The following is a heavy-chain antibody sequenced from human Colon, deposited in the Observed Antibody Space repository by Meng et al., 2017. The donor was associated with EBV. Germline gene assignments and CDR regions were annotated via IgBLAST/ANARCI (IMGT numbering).Heavy chain of an antibody. J-gene: IGHJ4*02. V-gene: IGHV4-4*02. D-gene: IGHD4-17*01. CDR2: IYHSGTT. CDR3: ARNGDYNPGLY. CDR1: GDSISNNW. Sequence: QVRRQGSGPGLVKPSGTLSPTCAVSGDSISNNWWSWVRQPPGKGLEWIGEIYHSGTTNYNPSLRSRVTISVDKSKNQFSLQLTSVTAADTAVYYCARNGDYNPGLYWGQGTLVTVSS.